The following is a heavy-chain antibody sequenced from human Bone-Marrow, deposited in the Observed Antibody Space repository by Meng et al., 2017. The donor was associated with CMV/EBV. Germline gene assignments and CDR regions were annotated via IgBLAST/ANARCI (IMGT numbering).Heavy chain of an antibody. Sequence: SLSCGGYSGTWIRQHPGKGLEWIGYIYYSGSTYYNPSLKRRVTISEDTSKNQFSLKLSSVTAADTAVYFCARGGRYCSSTSCYTFDYWGQGTLVTVSS. CDR2: IYYSGST. CDR3: ARGGRYCSSTSCYTFDY. D-gene: IGHD2-2*02. J-gene: IGHJ4*02. CDR1: SLSCGGYS. V-gene: IGHV4-31*02.